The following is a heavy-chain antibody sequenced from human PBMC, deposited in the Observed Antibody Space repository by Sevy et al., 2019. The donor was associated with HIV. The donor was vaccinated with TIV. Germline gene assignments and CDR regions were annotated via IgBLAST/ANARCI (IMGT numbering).Heavy chain of an antibody. V-gene: IGHV4-39*01. CDR3: ARPMSERTYAMDV. CDR2: TYYTGTT. CDR1: GGSISSSSYY. Sequence: SETLSLTCTVSGGSISSSSYYWAWVRQPPGKGLEWVGNTYYTGTTSYNSSLKSRVTISVDRSQNLFSLQLTSVTAADTALYFCARPMSERTYAMDVWGQGITVTVSS. D-gene: IGHD3-10*02. J-gene: IGHJ6*02.